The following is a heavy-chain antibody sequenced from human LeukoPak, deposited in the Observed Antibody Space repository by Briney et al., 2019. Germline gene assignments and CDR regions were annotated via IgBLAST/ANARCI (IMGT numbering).Heavy chain of an antibody. CDR2: ISGSGGST. Sequence: GGSLRLSCAASGFTFSSYAMSWVRQAPGKGLEWVSAISGSGGSTYYADSVKGRFTISRDNPKNTLYLQMNSLRAEDTAVYYCANLDIAVAGTEETIDYWGQGTLVTVSS. V-gene: IGHV3-23*01. CDR1: GFTFSSYA. J-gene: IGHJ4*02. D-gene: IGHD6-19*01. CDR3: ANLDIAVAGTEETIDY.